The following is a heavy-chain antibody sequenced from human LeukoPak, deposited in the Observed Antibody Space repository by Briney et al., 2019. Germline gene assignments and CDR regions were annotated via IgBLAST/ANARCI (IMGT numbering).Heavy chain of an antibody. D-gene: IGHD5/OR15-5a*01. CDR2: IYYSGST. V-gene: IGHV4-39*07. Sequence: SETLSLTCTVSGGSISSSSYYWGWIRQPPGKGLEWIGSIYYSGSTYYNPSLKSRVTISVDTSKNQFSLKLSSVTAADTAVYYCARTVAVSTYRNFDFWGQGTLVTVSS. J-gene: IGHJ4*02. CDR1: GGSISSSSYY. CDR3: ARTVAVSTYRNFDF.